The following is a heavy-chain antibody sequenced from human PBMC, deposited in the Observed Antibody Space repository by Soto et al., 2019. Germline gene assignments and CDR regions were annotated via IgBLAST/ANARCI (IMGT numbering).Heavy chain of an antibody. CDR2: ISGSGGST. CDR1: GFTFSSYA. J-gene: IGHJ6*03. CDR3: AKDLTGNYYYYDMDV. Sequence: GGSLRLSCAASGFTFSSYAMSWVRQAPGKGLEWVSAISGSGGSTYYADSVKGRFTISRDNSKNTLYLQMNSLRAEDTAVYYCAKDLTGNYYYYDMDVWGKGTTVTVSS. V-gene: IGHV3-23*01. D-gene: IGHD7-27*01.